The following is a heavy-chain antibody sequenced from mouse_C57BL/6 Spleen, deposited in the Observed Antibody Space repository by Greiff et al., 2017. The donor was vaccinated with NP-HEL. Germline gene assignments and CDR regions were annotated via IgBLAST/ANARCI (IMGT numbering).Heavy chain of an antibody. J-gene: IGHJ4*01. CDR1: GYTFTSYW. V-gene: IGHV1-64*01. CDR3: ARDSSGYEGYAIDY. CDR2: IHPNSGST. Sequence: QVQLQQPGAELVKPGASVKLSCKASGYTFTSYWMHWVKQRPGQGLEWIGMIHPNSGSTNYNEKFKSKATLTVDKSSSTAYMQLSSLTSEDSAVYYCARDSSGYEGYAIDYWGQGTSVTVSS. D-gene: IGHD3-2*02.